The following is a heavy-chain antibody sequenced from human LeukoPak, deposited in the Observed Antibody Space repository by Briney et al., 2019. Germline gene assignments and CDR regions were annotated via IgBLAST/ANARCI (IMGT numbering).Heavy chain of an antibody. D-gene: IGHD3-10*01. CDR3: ARSRESGWFGDRGDDYYFDY. J-gene: IGHJ4*02. Sequence: PSETLSLTCTVSGGSISSGSYYWSWIRQHPGKGLEWIGYIYYSGSTYYNPSLKSRVTISVDTSKNQFSLKLSSVTAADTAVYYCARSRESGWFGDRGDDYYFDYWGQGTLVTVSS. CDR2: IYYSGST. V-gene: IGHV4-31*03. CDR1: GGSISSGSYY.